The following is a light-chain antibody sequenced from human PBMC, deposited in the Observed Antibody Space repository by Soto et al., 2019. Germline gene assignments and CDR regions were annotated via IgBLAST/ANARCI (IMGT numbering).Light chain of an antibody. V-gene: IGKV1-5*03. CDR2: EAS. CDR1: QSISNW. Sequence: DFQMTQSPSTLSASVGDRVTITCRASQSISNWLAWFQQKPGKAPKLLICEASMLESGVPSRFSGSASGTEFTLTISSLHPDDFASYYCQQDHGAWTFGQGTKVEIK. J-gene: IGKJ1*01. CDR3: QQDHGAWT.